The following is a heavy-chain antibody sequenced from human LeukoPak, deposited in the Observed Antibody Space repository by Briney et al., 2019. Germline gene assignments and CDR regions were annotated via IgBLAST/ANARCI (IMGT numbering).Heavy chain of an antibody. CDR3: AKDSCSKGDY. CDR2: IKNDGTVK. Sequence: GGSLTLSCAASGFTFSSHWMTWVRQAPGKGLEWVANIKNDGTVKNYVDFVKGRFTISRDNAKNSLYLQINSLRAEDTGVYYCAKDSCSKGDYWGQGVLVTVSS. D-gene: IGHD6-13*01. V-gene: IGHV3-7*01. J-gene: IGHJ4*02. CDR1: GFTFSSHW.